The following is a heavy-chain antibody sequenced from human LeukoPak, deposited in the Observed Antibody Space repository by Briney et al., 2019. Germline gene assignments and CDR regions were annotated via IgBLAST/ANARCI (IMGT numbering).Heavy chain of an antibody. CDR3: ASGGDYAFDY. Sequence: SETPSLTCAVYGGSFSGYYWSWIRQPPGKGLEWIGEINHSGSTNYNPSLKSRVTISVDTSKNQFSLKLSSVTAADTAVYYCASGGDYAFDYWGQGTLVTVSS. J-gene: IGHJ4*02. D-gene: IGHD4-17*01. CDR2: INHSGST. V-gene: IGHV4-34*01. CDR1: GGSFSGYY.